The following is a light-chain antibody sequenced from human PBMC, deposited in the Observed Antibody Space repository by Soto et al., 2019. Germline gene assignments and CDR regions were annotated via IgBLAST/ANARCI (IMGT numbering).Light chain of an antibody. CDR2: GAS. Sequence: IVLTESPGGRASSRGEMATLSGRASQSVSSSYLAWYQQKPGQAPRLLIYGASSRATGIPDRFSGSGSGTDFTLTISRLEPEDFAVYYCQQYGSSRQITFGQGTRLEIK. J-gene: IGKJ5*01. V-gene: IGKV3-20*01. CDR3: QQYGSSRQIT. CDR1: QSVSSSY.